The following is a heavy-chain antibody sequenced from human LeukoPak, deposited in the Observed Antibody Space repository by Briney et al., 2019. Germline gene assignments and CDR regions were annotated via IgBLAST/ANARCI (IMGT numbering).Heavy chain of an antibody. CDR3: ARDKAESSGYYWYDNWFDH. CDR2: IYYSGST. V-gene: IGHV4-59*12. J-gene: IGHJ5*02. Sequence: QTSETLSLTCTVSGGSISSYYWSWIRQPPGKGLEWTGYIYYSGSTNYNPSLKSRVTISVDTSKNQFSLKLSSVTAADTAVYYCARDKAESSGYYWYDNWFDHWGQGTLVTVSS. D-gene: IGHD3-22*01. CDR1: GGSISSYY.